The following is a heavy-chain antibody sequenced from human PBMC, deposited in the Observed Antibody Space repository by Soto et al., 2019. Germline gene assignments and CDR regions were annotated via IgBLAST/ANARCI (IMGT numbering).Heavy chain of an antibody. CDR2: IIANGGT. CDR3: ARDYTVAADPSSVILFDY. D-gene: IGHD2-15*01. CDR1: GFTFKYYA. V-gene: IGHV3-23*01. Sequence: PGGSLRLSCAASGFTFKYYAMIWVRQAPGKGLQWVSIIIANGGTFYADSVKGRFTISRDNSKNTVYLQMSSLRVEDTAIYYCARDYTVAADPSSVILFDYWGQGALVTVSS. J-gene: IGHJ4*02.